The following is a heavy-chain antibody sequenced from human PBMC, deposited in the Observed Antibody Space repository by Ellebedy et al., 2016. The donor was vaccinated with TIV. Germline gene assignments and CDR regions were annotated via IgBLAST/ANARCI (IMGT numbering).Heavy chain of an antibody. V-gene: IGHV3-23*01. D-gene: IGHD6-13*01. CDR1: GFTLSTYA. CDR2: LSGNGGRT. J-gene: IGHJ6*02. Sequence: PGGSLRLSCAASGFTLSTYAIPWVLQAPPTGLEWVSALSGNGGRTYYVDSVKGRFTISSDNSKHPLYLQVNSLRAEDTAIYFCAKGRSTSSNWLYWYYGMDVWGQGTTVTVSS. CDR3: AKGRSTSSNWLYWYYGMDV.